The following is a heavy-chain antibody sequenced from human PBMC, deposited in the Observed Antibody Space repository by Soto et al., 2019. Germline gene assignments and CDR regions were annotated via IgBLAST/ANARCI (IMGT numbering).Heavy chain of an antibody. CDR3: ATDTAMGIAAAGSVYYYYGMDV. CDR2: INPNSGGT. Sequence: GASVKVSCKASGYTFTGYYMHWVRQAPGQGLEWMGWINPNSGGTNYAQKFQGWVTMTRDTSISTAYMELSRLRSDDTAVYYCATDTAMGIAAAGSVYYYYGMDVWGQGTTVTVSS. CDR1: GYTFTGYY. V-gene: IGHV1-2*04. D-gene: IGHD6-13*01. J-gene: IGHJ6*02.